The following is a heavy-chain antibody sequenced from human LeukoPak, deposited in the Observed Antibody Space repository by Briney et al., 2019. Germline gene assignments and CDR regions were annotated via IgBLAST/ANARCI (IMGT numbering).Heavy chain of an antibody. J-gene: IGHJ4*02. CDR1: GFTFSTYS. V-gene: IGHV3-21*01. CDR2: ISSSSSYI. CDR3: TRAAMGTDFDY. D-gene: IGHD2-2*01. Sequence: GGSLRLSCAASGFTFSTYSMNWVRQAPGKGLEWVSSISSSSSYIYYADSVKGRFTISRDNAKNSLYLQMNSLRAEDTAVYYCTRAAMGTDFDYWGQGTLVTVSS.